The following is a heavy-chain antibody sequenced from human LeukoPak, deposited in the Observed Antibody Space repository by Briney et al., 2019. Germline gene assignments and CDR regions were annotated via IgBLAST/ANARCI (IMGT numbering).Heavy chain of an antibody. CDR2: ISGSGSSI. CDR3: ARLYSSGYHYDY. V-gene: IGHV3-48*03. D-gene: IGHD3-22*01. CDR1: GFTFSIYA. J-gene: IGHJ4*02. Sequence: GGSLRLSCATSGFTFSIYAVNWVRQAPGKGLEWVSYISGSGSSIYYADSVKGRFTISRDNAKNSLYLQMNSLRAEDTAVYYCARLYSSGYHYDYWGQGTLVTVSS.